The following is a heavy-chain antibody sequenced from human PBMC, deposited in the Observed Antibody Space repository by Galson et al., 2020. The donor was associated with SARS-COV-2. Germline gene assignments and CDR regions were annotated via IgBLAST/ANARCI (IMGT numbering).Heavy chain of an antibody. Sequence: ASVKVSCKASGYTFTSYGISWVRQAPGQGLEWMGWISAYNGNTNYAQKLQGRVTMTTDTSTSTAYMELRSLRSDDTAVYYCARVIVATIVKCRALDYWGQGTLVTVSS. CDR3: ARVIVATIVKCRALDY. CDR1: GYTFTSYG. CDR2: ISAYNGNT. D-gene: IGHD5-12*01. V-gene: IGHV1-18*04. J-gene: IGHJ4*02.